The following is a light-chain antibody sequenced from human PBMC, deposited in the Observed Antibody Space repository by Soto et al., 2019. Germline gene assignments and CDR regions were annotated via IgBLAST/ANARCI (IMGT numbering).Light chain of an antibody. J-gene: IGKJ3*01. CDR1: QSVSSSY. CDR3: QQLNSYPRS. Sequence: EIVLTQSPGTLSLSPGERATLSCRASQSVSSSYLAWYQQKPGQAPRLLIYGASSRATGIPDRFSGSGSGTDFTLTISSLQPEDFATYHCQQLNSYPRSFGPGTKVDI. V-gene: IGKV3-20*01. CDR2: GAS.